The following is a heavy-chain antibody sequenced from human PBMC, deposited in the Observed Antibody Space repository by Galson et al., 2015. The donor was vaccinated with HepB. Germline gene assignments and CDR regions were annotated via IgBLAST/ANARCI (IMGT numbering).Heavy chain of an antibody. J-gene: IGHJ4*02. V-gene: IGHV3-33*03. CDR2: MWSDGINK. CDR1: GFSVSNYG. D-gene: IGHD6-6*01. CDR3: AKDAMQSSYYFDH. Sequence: SLRLSCAASGFSVSNYGMHWVRQAPGKGLEWVAVMWSDGINKYYGDSVKGRFTISRDKSKNTLFLQMNSLRVEDTAVYYCAKDAMQSSYYFDHWGQGTLVTVSS.